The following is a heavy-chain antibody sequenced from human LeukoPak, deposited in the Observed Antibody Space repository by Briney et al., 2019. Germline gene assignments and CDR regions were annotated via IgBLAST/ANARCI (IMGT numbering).Heavy chain of an antibody. CDR1: GYTFIAYY. CDR2: ISAYNGNT. CDR3: ARAVWWPSDYYYYYMDV. V-gene: IGHV1-18*04. D-gene: IGHD4/OR15-4a*01. Sequence: AASVKVSCKTSGYTFIAYYLHWVRQAPGQGLEWMGWISAYNGNTNYAQKLQGRVTMTTDTSTSTAYMELRSLRSDDTAVYYCARAVWWPSDYYYYYMDVWGKGTTVTVSS. J-gene: IGHJ6*03.